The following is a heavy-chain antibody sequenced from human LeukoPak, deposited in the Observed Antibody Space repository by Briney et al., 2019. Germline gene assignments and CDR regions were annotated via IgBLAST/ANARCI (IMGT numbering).Heavy chain of an antibody. CDR3: ARGGAARPDY. CDR2: ISASRSNI. V-gene: IGHV3-48*01. Sequence: PGGSVRLSCAASGFTFNNYGMNWVRQAPGKGLEWVSYISASRSNINYADSVKGRSTISRDNAKNSLYLQMNSLRAEDTAVYYCARGGAARPDYWGQGTLVTVSS. D-gene: IGHD6-6*01. CDR1: GFTFNNYG. J-gene: IGHJ4*02.